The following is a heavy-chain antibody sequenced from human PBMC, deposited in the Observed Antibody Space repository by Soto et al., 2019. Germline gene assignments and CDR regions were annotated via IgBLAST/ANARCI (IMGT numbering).Heavy chain of an antibody. J-gene: IGHJ5*02. CDR3: ARVSEGWFDP. V-gene: IGHV4-59*01. CDR2: IYYSGST. Sequence: QVQLQESGPGLVKPSETLSLTCTVSGGSISSYYWSWIRQPPGKGLEWIGYIYYSGSTNYNPSLTSRVTISVDTSKNQFSLRLSSVTAADTAVYYCARVSEGWFDPWGQGTLVTVSS. CDR1: GGSISSYY.